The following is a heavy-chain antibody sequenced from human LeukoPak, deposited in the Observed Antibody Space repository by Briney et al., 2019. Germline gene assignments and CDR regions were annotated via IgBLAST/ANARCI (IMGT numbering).Heavy chain of an antibody. V-gene: IGHV4-59*08. Sequence: SETLSLTCTVSGGSISSYYWSWIRQPPGKGLEWIGYIYYSGSTNYNPSLKSRVTISVDTSKNQFSLKLSPVTAADTAVYYCARSAYYDSSGRIDYWGQGTLVTVSS. CDR2: IYYSGST. CDR1: GGSISSYY. D-gene: IGHD3-22*01. CDR3: ARSAYYDSSGRIDY. J-gene: IGHJ4*02.